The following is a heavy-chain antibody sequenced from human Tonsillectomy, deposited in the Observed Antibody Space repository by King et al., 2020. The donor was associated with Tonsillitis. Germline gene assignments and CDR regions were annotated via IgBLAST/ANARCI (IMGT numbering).Heavy chain of an antibody. D-gene: IGHD3-10*01. V-gene: IGHV3-21*01. CDR2: ISSSSSYI. J-gene: IGHJ6*02. CDR1: GFTFSSYS. CDR3: ARDLGLLWFGELSYYYYYGMDV. Sequence: QLVQSGGGLVKPGGSLRLSCAASGFTFSSYSMNWVRQAPGKGLEWVSSISSSSSYIYYADSVKGRFTISRDNAKNSLYLQMNSLSAEDTAVYYCARDLGLLWFGELSYYYYYGMDVWGQGTTVTVSS.